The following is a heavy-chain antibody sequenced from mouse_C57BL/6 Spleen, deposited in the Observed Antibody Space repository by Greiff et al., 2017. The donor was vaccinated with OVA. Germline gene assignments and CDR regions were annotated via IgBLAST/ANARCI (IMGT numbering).Heavy chain of an antibody. CDR2: ISSGSSTI. V-gene: IGHV5-17*01. D-gene: IGHD3-2*02. CDR3: AKTAQASYYYAMDY. J-gene: IGHJ4*01. CDR1: GFTFSDYG. Sequence: EVQLVESGGGLVKPGGSLKLSCAASGFTFSDYGMHWVRQAPEKGLEWVAYISSGSSTIYYADTVKGRFTISRDNAKNTLFLQMTSLRSEDTAMYYCAKTAQASYYYAMDYWGQGTSVTVSS.